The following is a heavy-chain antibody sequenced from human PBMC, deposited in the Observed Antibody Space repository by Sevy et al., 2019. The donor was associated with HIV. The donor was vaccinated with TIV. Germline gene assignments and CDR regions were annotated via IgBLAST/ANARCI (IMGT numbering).Heavy chain of an antibody. CDR3: IKYTQKRKSGYFDL. V-gene: IGHV3-9*01. CDR1: GFTFDDYA. CDR2: ITWNSGII. Sequence: GGSLRLSCAASGFTFDDYAMHWVRQAPGKGLEWVSGITWNSGIIAYADSVKCRFTISRDTAKNSLYLQMNSLSPEDTAFYYCIKYTQKRKSGYFDLWGRGTLVTVSS. J-gene: IGHJ2*01. D-gene: IGHD1-26*01.